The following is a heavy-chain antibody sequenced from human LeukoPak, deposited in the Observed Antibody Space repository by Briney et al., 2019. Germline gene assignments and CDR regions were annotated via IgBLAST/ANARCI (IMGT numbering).Heavy chain of an antibody. CDR2: INSDGSST. CDR3: ARDRSDHYGDCYVDWYFDL. J-gene: IGHJ2*01. V-gene: IGHV3-74*01. Sequence: PGGSLRLSCAASGFTFSSYRMNCVRQAPGKGLVWVSRINSDGSSTSYADSVKGRFTISRDNAKNTLYLQMNSLTAEDTAVYYYARDRSDHYGDCYVDWYFDLWGRGTLVTVSS. CDR1: GFTFSSYR. D-gene: IGHD4-17*01.